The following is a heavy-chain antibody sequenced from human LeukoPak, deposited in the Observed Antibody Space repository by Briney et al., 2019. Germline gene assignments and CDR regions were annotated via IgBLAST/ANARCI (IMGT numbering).Heavy chain of an antibody. CDR3: ARGKSEGAFDI. Sequence: GGSLRLSCAASGFTVSSNYMTWVRQPPGKGLEWVSVIYSGGSTHYADSAEGRFTISRDISKNTLYLQMNSLSAEDTAVYYCARGKSEGAFDIWGQGTMVTVSS. CDR1: GFTVSSNY. V-gene: IGHV3-53*01. J-gene: IGHJ3*02. CDR2: IYSGGST.